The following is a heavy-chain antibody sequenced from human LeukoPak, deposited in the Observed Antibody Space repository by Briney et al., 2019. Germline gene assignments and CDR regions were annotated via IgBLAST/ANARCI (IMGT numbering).Heavy chain of an antibody. CDR3: ARHEAAAGTSF. CDR2: IYYSGST. Sequence: PSETLSLTCTVSGGSISSYYWSWIRQPPGKGLEWIGYIYYSGSTNYNPSLKSRVTISVDTSKNQFSLKLSSVTAADTAVYYCARHEAAAGTSFWGQGTLLTVSS. J-gene: IGHJ4*02. V-gene: IGHV4-59*08. CDR1: GGSISSYY. D-gene: IGHD6-13*01.